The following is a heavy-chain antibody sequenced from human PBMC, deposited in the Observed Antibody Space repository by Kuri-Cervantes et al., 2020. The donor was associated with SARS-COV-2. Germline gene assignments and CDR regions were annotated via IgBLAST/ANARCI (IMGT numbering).Heavy chain of an antibody. CDR2: IYPSGHS. CDR3: ARGTAIGHYDILTGYYNANYYYYMDV. V-gene: IGHV4-39*01. J-gene: IGHJ6*03. D-gene: IGHD3-9*01. Sequence: SETLSLTCTVSGASIRSSSYFWAWIRQPPGKGLEWIGSIYPSGHSYYNPSLKSPVTISLDTPKNQFSLELSSVTAADTAVYYCARGTAIGHYDILTGYYNANYYYYMDVWGKGTTVTVSS. CDR1: GASIRSSSYF.